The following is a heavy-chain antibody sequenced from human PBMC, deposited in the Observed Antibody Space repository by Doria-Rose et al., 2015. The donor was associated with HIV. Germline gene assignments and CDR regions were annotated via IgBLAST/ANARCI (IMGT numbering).Heavy chain of an antibody. Sequence: ESGPVLVKPTETLTLTCTVSGVSLSSPGMGVSWIRQPPGKALEWLANIFSDDGRSYKTSLKSRLTIARGTSKSQVVLTMTDMDPADTATYYCARIKSSRWYHKYYFDFWGRGTLVIVSA. V-gene: IGHV2-26*01. CDR1: GVSLSSPGMG. D-gene: IGHD6-13*01. CDR2: IFSDDGR. CDR3: ARIKSSRWYHKYYFDF. J-gene: IGHJ4*02.